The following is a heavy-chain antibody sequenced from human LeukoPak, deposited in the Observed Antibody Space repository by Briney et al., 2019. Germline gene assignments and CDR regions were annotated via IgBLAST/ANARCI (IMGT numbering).Heavy chain of an antibody. Sequence: PGGSLRLSCTGSGFIFGNYWMSWLRQAPGKGPEWVANIKQDSSQIFYLDSVKGRFTTSRDNAKNSLYLEMNNLRVEDTAVYYCARGRSLGITAFGAPYGWGYWGQGSLVIVSS. CDR1: GFIFGNYW. D-gene: IGHD3-3*01. V-gene: IGHV3-7*01. CDR2: IKQDSSQI. CDR3: ARGRSLGITAFGAPYGWGY. J-gene: IGHJ4*02.